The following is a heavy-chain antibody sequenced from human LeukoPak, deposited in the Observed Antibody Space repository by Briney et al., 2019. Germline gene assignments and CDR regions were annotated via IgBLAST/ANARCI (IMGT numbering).Heavy chain of an antibody. Sequence: PSETLSLTCTVYGGSFSGYYWSWIRQPPGKGLEWIGEINHSGSTNYNPSLKSRVTISVDTSKNQFSLKLSSVTAADTAVYYCASSDILTGYFGYWGQGTLVTVSS. J-gene: IGHJ4*02. V-gene: IGHV4-34*01. D-gene: IGHD3-9*01. CDR3: ASSDILTGYFGY. CDR1: GGSFSGYY. CDR2: INHSGST.